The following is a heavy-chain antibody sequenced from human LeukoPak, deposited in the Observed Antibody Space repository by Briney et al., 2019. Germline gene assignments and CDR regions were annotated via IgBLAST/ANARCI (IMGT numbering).Heavy chain of an antibody. CDR2: MNPNSGNT. J-gene: IGHJ3*02. CDR3: ARVCGGDCYHYDAFDI. V-gene: IGHV1-8*03. D-gene: IGHD2-21*02. Sequence: GASVKVSCKASGYTFTTYDITWVRQATGQGLEWMGWMNPNSGNTAYAQKFQGRVTITRNTSISTAYMELSSLRSADTAVYYCARVCGGDCYHYDAFDIWGQGTMVTVSS. CDR1: GYTFTTYD.